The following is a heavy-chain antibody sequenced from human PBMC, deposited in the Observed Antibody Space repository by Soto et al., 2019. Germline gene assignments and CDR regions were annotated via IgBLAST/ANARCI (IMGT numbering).Heavy chain of an antibody. V-gene: IGHV1-18*01. D-gene: IGHD2-15*01. CDR1: GYTFTSYG. CDR2: ISAYNGNT. CDR3: ARLLAMVAATNYYYYGMDV. J-gene: IGHJ6*02. Sequence: ASVKVSCKASGYTFTSYGISWVRQAPGQGLEWMGWISAYNGNTNYAQKLQGRVTMTTDTSTSTAYMELRSLRSDDTAVYYCARLLAMVAATNYYYYGMDVWGQGTTVTVSS.